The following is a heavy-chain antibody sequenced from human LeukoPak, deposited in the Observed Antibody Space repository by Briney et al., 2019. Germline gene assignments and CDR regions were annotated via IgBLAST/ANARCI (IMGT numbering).Heavy chain of an antibody. J-gene: IGHJ6*02. CDR2: IKQDGSEK. V-gene: IGHV3-7*01. CDR3: ARVSRDFYSNYYYYYGMDV. CDR1: GFTFSSYW. Sequence: GGSLRLSCAASGFTFSSYWMSWVRQAPGKGLEWVANIKQDGSEKYYVDSVKGRFTISRDNAKNSLYLQMNSLRAEDTAVYYCARVSRDFYSNYYYYYGMDVWGQGTTVTVSS. D-gene: IGHD4-11*01.